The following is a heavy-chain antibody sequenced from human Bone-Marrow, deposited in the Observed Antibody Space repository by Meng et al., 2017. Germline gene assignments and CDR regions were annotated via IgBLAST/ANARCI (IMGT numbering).Heavy chain of an antibody. CDR2: ISSSGSTI. V-gene: IGHV3-11*01. Sequence: GGSLRLSCAASGFTISDYYMSWIRQAPGKGLEWVSYISSSGSTIYYADSVKGRFTISRDNAKNSLYLQMNSLRAEDTAVYYCARGRPTGYSSSWYLFDYWGQGTLVTVSS. CDR1: GFTISDYY. J-gene: IGHJ4*02. CDR3: ARGRPTGYSSSWYLFDY. D-gene: IGHD6-13*01.